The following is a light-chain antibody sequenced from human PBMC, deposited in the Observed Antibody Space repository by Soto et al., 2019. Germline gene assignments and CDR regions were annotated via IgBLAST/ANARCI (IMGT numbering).Light chain of an antibody. CDR2: DVS. CDR3: SSYTSSSTRV. CDR1: SSDVGDYNY. V-gene: IGLV2-14*01. Sequence: QSVLTQPASVSGSPGQSITISCTGTSSDVGDYNYVSWYRQHPGKAPKLMIFDVSNRPSGVSNRFSGSKSGNTASLTISGLQAEDEADYYCSSYTSSSTRVFGTGTKLTVL. J-gene: IGLJ1*01.